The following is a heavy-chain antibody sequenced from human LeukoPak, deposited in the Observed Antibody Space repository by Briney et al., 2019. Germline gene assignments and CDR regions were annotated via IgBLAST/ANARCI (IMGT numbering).Heavy chain of an antibody. CDR1: GFTFSSYG. CDR2: IRYDGSNK. D-gene: IGHD6-6*01. J-gene: IGHJ4*02. Sequence: GGSLRLFCAASGFTFSSYGMHWVRQAPGKGLEWVAFIRYDGSNKYYADSVKGRFTISRDNSKNTLYLQMNSLRAEDTAVYYCAKGEYSTSSLLDYWGQGSLVTVSS. CDR3: AKGEYSTSSLLDY. V-gene: IGHV3-30*02.